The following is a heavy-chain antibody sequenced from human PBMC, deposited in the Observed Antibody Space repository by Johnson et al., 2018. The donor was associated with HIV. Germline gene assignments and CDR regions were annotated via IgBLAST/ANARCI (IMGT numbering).Heavy chain of an antibody. J-gene: IGHJ3*02. D-gene: IGHD1-26*01. V-gene: IGHV3-30-3*01. CDR2: ILYDGSNK. Sequence: VLLLESGGGVVQPGRSLRLSCAASGFTFSSYAMHWVRQAPGKGLEWVAVILYDGSNKYYADSVKGRFTISRDNSKNTLYLQMNSLRAEDPAVYYCARDAQEWELWGDGAFDIWGQGTMVTVSS. CDR1: GFTFSSYA. CDR3: ARDAQEWELWGDGAFDI.